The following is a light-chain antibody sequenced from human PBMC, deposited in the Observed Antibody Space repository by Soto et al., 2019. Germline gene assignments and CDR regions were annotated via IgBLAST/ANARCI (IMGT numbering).Light chain of an antibody. CDR1: QTVNSR. CDR2: HTS. Sequence: EIVLTQSPATLSSSPGERATLSCRASQTVNSRLAWYQHKPGQAPRLLIYHTSNRATGIPARFSGSGSGTDFTLTISSLGPEDFAVYYCHQRQSWPRTFGQGTKVEIK. CDR3: HQRQSWPRT. J-gene: IGKJ1*01. V-gene: IGKV3-11*01.